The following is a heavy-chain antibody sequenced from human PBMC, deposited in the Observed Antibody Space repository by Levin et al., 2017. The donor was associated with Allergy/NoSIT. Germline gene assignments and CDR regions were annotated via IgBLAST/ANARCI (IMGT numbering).Heavy chain of an antibody. V-gene: IGHV4-34*01. CDR1: GGSFSGYY. CDR3: ARDQIWAAAGKDAFDI. CDR2: INHSGST. J-gene: IGHJ3*02. Sequence: SQTLSLTCAVYGGSFSGYYWSWIRQPPGKGLEWIGEINHSGSTNYNPSLKSRVTISVDTSKNQFSLKLSSVTAADTAVYYCARDQIWAAAGKDAFDIWGQGTMVTVSS. D-gene: IGHD6-13*01.